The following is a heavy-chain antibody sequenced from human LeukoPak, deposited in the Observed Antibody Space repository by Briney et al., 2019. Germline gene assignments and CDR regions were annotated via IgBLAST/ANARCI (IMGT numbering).Heavy chain of an antibody. CDR2: IYHSGST. CDR1: GGSISSGGYY. V-gene: IGHV4-30-2*01. J-gene: IGHJ5*02. CDR3: AGDGGKVRGYWFDP. Sequence: SETLSLTCTVSGGSISSGGYYWSWIRQPPGKGLEWIGYIYHSGSTYYNPSLKSRVTISVDRSKNQFSLKLSSVTAADTAVYYCAGDGGKVRGYWFDPWGQGTLVTVSS. D-gene: IGHD4-23*01.